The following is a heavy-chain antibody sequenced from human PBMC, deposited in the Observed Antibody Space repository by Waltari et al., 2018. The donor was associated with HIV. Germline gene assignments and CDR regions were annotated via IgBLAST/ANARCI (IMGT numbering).Heavy chain of an antibody. CDR2: INHSGST. CDR3: ARGASKRYCSGGSCYSVTYFDY. Sequence: SFSGYYWSWIRQPPGKGLEWIGEINHSGSTNYNPSLKSRVTISVDTSKNQFSLKLSSVTAADTAVYYCARGASKRYCSGGSCYSVTYFDYWGQGTLVTVSS. D-gene: IGHD2-15*01. J-gene: IGHJ4*02. CDR1: SFSGYY. V-gene: IGHV4-34*01.